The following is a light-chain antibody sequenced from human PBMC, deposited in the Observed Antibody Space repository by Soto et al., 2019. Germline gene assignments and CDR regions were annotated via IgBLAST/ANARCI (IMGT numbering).Light chain of an antibody. Sequence: EIVMTQSPATLSMSPGERATLSCRASQSISSNLAWYQQKPGQAPRLLIYGASTRATGIPARFSGSGSGTDFTLTISSLQSEDFAIYYCQQYNNWPPLYTFGQGTKLVNK. CDR2: GAS. CDR3: QQYNNWPPLYT. CDR1: QSISSN. J-gene: IGKJ2*01. V-gene: IGKV3-15*01.